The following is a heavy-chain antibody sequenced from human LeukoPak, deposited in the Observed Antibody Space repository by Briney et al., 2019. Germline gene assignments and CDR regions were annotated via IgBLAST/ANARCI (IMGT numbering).Heavy chain of an antibody. CDR1: GFTFSSYA. J-gene: IGHJ3*02. V-gene: IGHV3-30-3*01. D-gene: IGHD1-26*01. CDR2: ISYDGSNK. Sequence: GGSLRLSCAASGFTFSSYAMHWVRQAPGKGLEWVAVISYDGSNKYYADSVKGRFTISRDNSKNTLYLQMNSLRAEDTAVYYCARGPTGEWEPTTGAFDIWGQGTMVTVSS. CDR3: ARGPTGEWEPTTGAFDI.